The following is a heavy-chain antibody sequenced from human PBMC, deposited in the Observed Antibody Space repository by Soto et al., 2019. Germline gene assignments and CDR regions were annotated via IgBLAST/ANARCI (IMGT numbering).Heavy chain of an antibody. CDR1: GYTFTRYA. J-gene: IGHJ4*02. CDR2: INAGTGNT. CDR3: ARAGSWNLDS. V-gene: IGHV1-3*01. D-gene: IGHD1-1*01. Sequence: ASVKVSCKASGYTFTRYAMHWVRQAPGQRLEWMGWINAGTGNTKFSQKFQGRATITRDTSASTAYMELSSLISEDTAVYYCARAGSWNLDSWGQGTPVTVSS.